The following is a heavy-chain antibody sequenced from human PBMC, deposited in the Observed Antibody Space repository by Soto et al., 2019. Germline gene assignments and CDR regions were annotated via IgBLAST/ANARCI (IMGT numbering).Heavy chain of an antibody. D-gene: IGHD2-8*02. V-gene: IGHV3-30*03. J-gene: IGHJ4*02. CDR3: TGEVASGY. Sequence: ESGGGVVQPGRSLRLSCAVSGFTVSSYGMHWVHQAPGKGLEWVAVISRDGRTTFYADSVKGRFTISKDNSRNTLFLEMNSLRDDDMAVYYCTGEVASGYWGQGTLVTVSP. CDR2: ISRDGRTT. CDR1: GFTVSSYG.